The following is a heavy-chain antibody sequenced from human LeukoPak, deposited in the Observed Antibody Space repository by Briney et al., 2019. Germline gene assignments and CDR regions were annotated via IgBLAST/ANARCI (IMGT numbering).Heavy chain of an antibody. CDR1: GFTFSSYS. V-gene: IGHV3-48*02. J-gene: IGHJ6*02. CDR2: ISSSSNTI. Sequence: PGGSLRLSCAASGFTFSSYSMNWVRQAPGKGLEWVSYISSSSNTIYYADSVKGRFTISRDNAKNSLYLQMNNLRDEDTAVYYCARRSSLTYGMDVWGQGTTVAVSS. D-gene: IGHD4/OR15-4a*01. CDR3: ARRSSLTYGMDV.